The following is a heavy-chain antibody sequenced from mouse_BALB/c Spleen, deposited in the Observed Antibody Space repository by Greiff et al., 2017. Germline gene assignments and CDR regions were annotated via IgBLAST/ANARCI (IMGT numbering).Heavy chain of an antibody. CDR1: GFTFSSYG. CDR2: INSGGSYT. V-gene: IGHV5-6*03. Sequence: EVMLVESGGGLVQPGGSLKLSCAASGFTFSSYGMSWVRQTPDKRLELVATINSGGSYTYYPDSVKGRFTISRDNAKNTLYLQMSSLKSEDTAMYYCTRDLDGNYDYAMDYWGQGTSVTVSS. D-gene: IGHD2-1*01. CDR3: TRDLDGNYDYAMDY. J-gene: IGHJ4*01.